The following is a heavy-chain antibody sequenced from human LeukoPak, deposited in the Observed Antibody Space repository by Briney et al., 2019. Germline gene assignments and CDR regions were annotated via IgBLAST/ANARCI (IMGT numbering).Heavy chain of an antibody. V-gene: IGHV3-66*01. D-gene: IGHD3-10*01. J-gene: IGHJ6*02. CDR2: IHSGGST. CDR1: GFTVSSNY. Sequence: GGSLRLSCAASGFTVSSNYMSWVRQAPVKGLEWVSVIHSGGSTVYANSVKGGFTISRDNSKNTLYLQMNGLRAEDTGVYYCAGRDRGYYYGLDLWGQGTTVTVSS. CDR3: AGRDRGYYYGLDL.